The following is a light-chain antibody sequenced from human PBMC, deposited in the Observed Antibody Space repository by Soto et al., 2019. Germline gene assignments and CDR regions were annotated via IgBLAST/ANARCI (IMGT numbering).Light chain of an antibody. J-gene: IGKJ2*01. CDR3: QQSSNSPYT. CDR2: AAS. CDR1: QTISSY. Sequence: DIQMTQAPSSLSASVGDRVTITCRASQTISSYLNWYQQNPGKAPKLLIYAASSLQSGVPSRFSGSGSGTDFTLTISSLQPEDFATYYCQQSSNSPYTFGQGTKLEI. V-gene: IGKV1-39*01.